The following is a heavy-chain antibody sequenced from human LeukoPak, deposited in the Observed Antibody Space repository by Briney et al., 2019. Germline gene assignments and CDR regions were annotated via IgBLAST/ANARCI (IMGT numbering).Heavy chain of an antibody. J-gene: IGHJ4*02. D-gene: IGHD3-3*01. V-gene: IGHV1-24*01. CDR3: ATRGSDFWSGFDY. Sequence: ASVKVSCKLSGNTLRELPIQWVRQAGGKGLEWRAGFDPENAEIVYAQKFQGRVTMTEDTSTNTAYMELTSLTSDDTALYYCATRGSDFWSGFDYWGQGTQATVSS. CDR2: FDPENAEI. CDR1: GNTLRELP.